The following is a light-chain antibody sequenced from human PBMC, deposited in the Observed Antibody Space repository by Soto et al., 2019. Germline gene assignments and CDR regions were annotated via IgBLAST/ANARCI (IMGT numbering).Light chain of an antibody. CDR3: QPNDLLPYT. J-gene: IGKJ2*01. V-gene: IGKV1-39*01. CDR2: AAS. CDR1: QSISNF. Sequence: DIQMTQSPSSLSASVGDRLTITCRASQSISNFLNWYQQKPGKAPKLLIYAASSLQGRVPSRFSGSVSGTDFTLPISTLQPQDFSIYYCQPNDLLPYTFGHATKLEIK.